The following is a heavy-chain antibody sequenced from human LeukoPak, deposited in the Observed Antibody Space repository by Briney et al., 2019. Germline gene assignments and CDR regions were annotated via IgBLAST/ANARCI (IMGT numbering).Heavy chain of an antibody. J-gene: IGHJ4*02. CDR2: ICGSGGST. CDR1: GFTFSSYG. Sequence: GGSLRLSCAASGFTFSSYGMSWVRQAPGKGLEWVSAICGSGGSTYYADSVKGRFTISRDNSKNTLYLQMNSLRAEDTAVYYCAKGAAAGTLIDYWGQGTLVTVSS. V-gene: IGHV3-23*01. CDR3: AKGAAAGTLIDY. D-gene: IGHD6-13*01.